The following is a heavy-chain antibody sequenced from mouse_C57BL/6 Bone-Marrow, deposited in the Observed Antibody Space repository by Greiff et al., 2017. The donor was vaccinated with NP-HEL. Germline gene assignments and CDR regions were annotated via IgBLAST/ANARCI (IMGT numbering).Heavy chain of an antibody. CDR1: GFTFSSYA. CDR3: ARDRVFITTPYFDV. Sequence: EVKLMESGGGLVKPGGSLKLSCAASGFTFSSYAMSWVRQTPEKRLEWVATISDGGSYTYYPDNVKGRFTISRDNAKNNLYLQMSHLKSEDTAMYYCARDRVFITTPYFDVWGTGTTVTVSS. V-gene: IGHV5-4*01. CDR2: ISDGGSYT. D-gene: IGHD1-1*01. J-gene: IGHJ1*03.